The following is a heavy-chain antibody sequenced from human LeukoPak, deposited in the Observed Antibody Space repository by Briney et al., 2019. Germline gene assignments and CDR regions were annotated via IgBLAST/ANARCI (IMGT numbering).Heavy chain of an antibody. Sequence: ASVKVSCKASGYTFTSYGISWVRQAPGQGLEWMGWISAYNGNTNYAQKLQGRVTMTTDTSTSTAYMELRSLRSDDTAVYYCARDLDTNYDFWSGYPRGYCDYWGQGTLVTVSS. CDR2: ISAYNGNT. V-gene: IGHV1-18*01. CDR1: GYTFTSYG. J-gene: IGHJ4*02. CDR3: ARDLDTNYDFWSGYPRGYCDY. D-gene: IGHD3-3*01.